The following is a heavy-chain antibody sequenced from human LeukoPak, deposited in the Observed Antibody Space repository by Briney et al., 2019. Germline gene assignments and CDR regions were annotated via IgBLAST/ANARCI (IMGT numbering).Heavy chain of an antibody. V-gene: IGHV3-23*01. J-gene: IGHJ4*02. Sequence: PGGSLRLSCAASGFTFSSYDMSWVRQAPGKGLEWVSGIRNSGGTTYYADSVKGRFTISRDNSRNTLYLQMNTLRAEDTALYYCAKGYCTNTGCSAGYWGQGTLVAVSS. D-gene: IGHD2-2*01. CDR2: IRNSGGTT. CDR1: GFTFSSYD. CDR3: AKGYCTNTGCSAGY.